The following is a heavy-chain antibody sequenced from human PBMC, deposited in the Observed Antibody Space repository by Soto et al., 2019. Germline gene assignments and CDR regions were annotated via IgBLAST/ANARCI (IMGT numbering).Heavy chain of an antibody. CDR1: GFTFSSYG. CDR3: AREGRGTMIVVVRVDFDI. J-gene: IGHJ3*02. Sequence: QVQLVESGGGVVQPGRSLRLSCAASGFTFSSYGMHWVRQAPGKGLEWVAVIWYDGSNKYYADSVKGRFTISRDNSKNTLYLQRNRLRAEDTAVYYCAREGRGTMIVVVRVDFDIWGQGTMVTVSS. CDR2: IWYDGSNK. D-gene: IGHD3-22*01. V-gene: IGHV3-33*01.